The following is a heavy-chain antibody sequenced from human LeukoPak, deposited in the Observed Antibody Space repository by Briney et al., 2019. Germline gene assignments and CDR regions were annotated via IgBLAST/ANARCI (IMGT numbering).Heavy chain of an antibody. V-gene: IGHV3-11*01. CDR1: GFTSRDYV. CDR2: VDPSGTAL. CDR3: ARAAYNWN. J-gene: IGHJ4*02. Sequence: PGGSLRLSCAASGFTSRDYVMSWVRQAPGKGLEWVSYVDPSGTALFYADSVKGRFTISRDNGKNSLYLQLRSLRADDTAVYYCARAAYNWNWGQGTLVTVSS. D-gene: IGHD1-20*01.